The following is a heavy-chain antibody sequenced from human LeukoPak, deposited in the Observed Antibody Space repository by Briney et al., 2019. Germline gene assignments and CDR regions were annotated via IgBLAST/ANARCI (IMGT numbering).Heavy chain of an antibody. J-gene: IGHJ6*03. V-gene: IGHV4-4*07. CDR1: GGSISSYY. CDR3: ARNRIATHDYYYYMDV. Sequence: PSETLSLTCTVSGGSISSYYWSWIRQPAGKGLEWIGRIYTSGSTNYNPSLKSRVTMSVDTSKNQFSLKLSSVTAADTAVYYCARNRIATHDYYYYMDVWGKGITVTVSS. CDR2: IYTSGST.